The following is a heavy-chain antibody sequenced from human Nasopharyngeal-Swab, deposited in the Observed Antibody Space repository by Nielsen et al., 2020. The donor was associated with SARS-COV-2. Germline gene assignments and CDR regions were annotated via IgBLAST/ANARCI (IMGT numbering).Heavy chain of an antibody. CDR2: ISYDGSNK. CDR1: GFTFSSYA. J-gene: IGHJ3*02. D-gene: IGHD2-2*01. CDR3: ARGRIVVVPAAIPTGAFDI. Sequence: GGSLRLSCAASGFTFSSYAMHWVRQAPGKGLEWVAVISYDGSNKYYADSVKGRFTISRDNSKNTLYLQMNSLRAEDTAVYYCARGRIVVVPAAIPTGAFDIWGQGTMVTVSS. V-gene: IGHV3-30-3*01.